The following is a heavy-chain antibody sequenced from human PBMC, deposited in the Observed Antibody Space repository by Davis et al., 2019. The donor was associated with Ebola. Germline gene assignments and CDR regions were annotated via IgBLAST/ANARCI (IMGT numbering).Heavy chain of an antibody. J-gene: IGHJ2*01. CDR1: GFTFDDYA. D-gene: IGHD2-21*01. CDR2: ITWNGNGV. Sequence: SLKISCAASGFTFDDYAMHWVRQVPGRGLEWVSGITWNGNGVTYADSVKGRFTISRDNAKNFLYLQMDSLRPEDTAFYYCTKLGVEPRNYAPVWYFDHWGPGTLVTVSS. CDR3: TKLGVEPRNYAPVWYFDH. V-gene: IGHV3-9*01.